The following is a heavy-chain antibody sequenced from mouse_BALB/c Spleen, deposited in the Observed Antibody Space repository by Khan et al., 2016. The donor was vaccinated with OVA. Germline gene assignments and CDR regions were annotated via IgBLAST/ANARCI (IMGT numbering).Heavy chain of an antibody. J-gene: IGHJ2*01. CDR3: ARNREPDYFDY. CDR1: GFSLTSHG. CDR2: LWAGGSK. Sequence: QVQLQQSGPGLVAPSQSLSITCTVSGFSLTSHGVHWVRKPQGKVLGCRGLLWAGGSKNYNSALMSRLSISKDSSKSQVFLKMNSLQTDDTAMYYCARNREPDYFDYWGQGTTLTVSS. V-gene: IGHV2-9*02.